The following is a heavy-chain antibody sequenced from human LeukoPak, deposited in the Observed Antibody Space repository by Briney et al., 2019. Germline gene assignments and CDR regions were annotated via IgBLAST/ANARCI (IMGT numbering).Heavy chain of an antibody. D-gene: IGHD6-13*01. Sequence: GGSLRLSCAASGFTFSSYAMHWVRQAPGKGLEYVSAISSNGGSTYYANSVKGRFTISRDNSKNTLYLQMGSLRAEDMAVYYCARAERAAAGPFDPWGQGTLVTVSS. J-gene: IGHJ5*02. CDR2: ISSNGGST. V-gene: IGHV3-64*01. CDR3: ARAERAAAGPFDP. CDR1: GFTFSSYA.